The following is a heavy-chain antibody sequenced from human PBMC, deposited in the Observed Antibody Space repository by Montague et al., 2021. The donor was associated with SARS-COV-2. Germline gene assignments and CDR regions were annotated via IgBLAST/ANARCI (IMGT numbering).Heavy chain of an antibody. CDR2: IYYSGST. J-gene: IGHJ2*01. V-gene: IGHV4-39*07. D-gene: IGHD2-21*01. CDR1: GGSISSSIYY. Sequence: SETLSLTCTVSGGSISSSIYYWGWIRQPPGKGLGWVGSIYYSGSTYYSPSLKSRVTISVDTSKNQFSLKLSSVTAADTAVYYCARLNGWGIVFLVAVPRKNCYFDVWGRGTLVTVSS. CDR3: ARLNGWGIVFLVAVPRKNCYFDV.